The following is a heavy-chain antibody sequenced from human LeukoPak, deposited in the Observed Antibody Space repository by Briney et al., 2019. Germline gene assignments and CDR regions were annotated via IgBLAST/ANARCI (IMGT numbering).Heavy chain of an antibody. CDR3: ARRNPGYSSSWYFNDY. D-gene: IGHD6-13*01. J-gene: IGHJ4*02. CDR2: ISSNYSYI. CDR1: GCTFSTYS. Sequence: GGSLTLSCAASGCTFSTYSMNWLRPAPAKGLAGVASISSNYSYIHYADSMKGRFTICRDNAKNALYLQMSSLRAEETAGYYCARRNPGYSSSWYFNDYWGEGTLVTVSS. V-gene: IGHV3-21*01.